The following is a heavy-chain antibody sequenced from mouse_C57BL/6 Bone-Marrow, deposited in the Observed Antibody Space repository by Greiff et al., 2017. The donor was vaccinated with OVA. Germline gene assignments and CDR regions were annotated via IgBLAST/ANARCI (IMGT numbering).Heavy chain of an antibody. CDR3: TRDLIVTTNYYAMDY. Sequence: EVKLMESGEGLVKPGGSLKLSCAASGFTFSSYAMSWVRQTPEKRLEWVAYISSGGDYIYYADTVKGRFTISRDNARNTLYLQMSSLKSEDTAMYYCTRDLIVTTNYYAMDYWGQGTSVTVSS. V-gene: IGHV5-9-1*02. CDR2: ISSGGDYI. CDR1: GFTFSSYA. D-gene: IGHD2-5*01. J-gene: IGHJ4*01.